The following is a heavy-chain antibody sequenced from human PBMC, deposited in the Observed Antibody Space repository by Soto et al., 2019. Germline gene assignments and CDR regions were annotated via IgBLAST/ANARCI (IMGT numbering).Heavy chain of an antibody. CDR3: ARVTRFPDAFDI. V-gene: IGHV4-34*01. CDR2: INHNGDS. CDR1: GGSFGTSY. J-gene: IGHJ3*02. Sequence: QVHLQQWGAGLLKPSETLSLTCGVYGGSFGTSYWAWIRQSPEKGLEWIGEINHNGDSNYNPSLKMRVTISIDMSENQFSLKLTPVAAADTAVYYCARVTRFPDAFDIWGQGTPVIVSS.